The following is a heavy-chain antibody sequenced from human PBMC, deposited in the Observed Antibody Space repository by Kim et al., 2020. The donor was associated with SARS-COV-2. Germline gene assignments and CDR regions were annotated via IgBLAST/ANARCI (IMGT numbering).Heavy chain of an antibody. CDR2: IKQDGTQQ. D-gene: IGHD3-9*01. CDR1: GFTFGSYW. Sequence: GGSLRLSCAASGFTFGSYWMTWVRQAPGKGLESVANIKQDGTQQYYVDSVRGRFTVSRDGANMYLQMNSLRAEDTAVYYCARTLTGTTESFEYWGRGTLVTVSS. CDR3: ARTLTGTTESFEY. V-gene: IGHV3-7*03. J-gene: IGHJ1*01.